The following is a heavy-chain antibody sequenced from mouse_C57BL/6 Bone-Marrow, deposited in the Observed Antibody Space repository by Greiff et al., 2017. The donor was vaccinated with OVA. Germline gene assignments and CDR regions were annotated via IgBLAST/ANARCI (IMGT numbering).Heavy chain of an antibody. CDR2: IHPNSGST. CDR1: GYTFTSYW. D-gene: IGHD1-1*01. V-gene: IGHV1-64*01. Sequence: QVQLQQPGAELVKPGASVTLSCKASGYTFTSYWMHWVKQRPGQGLAWIGMIHPNSGSTNYNEKFKSKATLTVDKSSSTAYIQPSSLTSEVSGVYYCARDYYGSSWFAYWGQGTLVTVSA. J-gene: IGHJ3*01. CDR3: ARDYYGSSWFAY.